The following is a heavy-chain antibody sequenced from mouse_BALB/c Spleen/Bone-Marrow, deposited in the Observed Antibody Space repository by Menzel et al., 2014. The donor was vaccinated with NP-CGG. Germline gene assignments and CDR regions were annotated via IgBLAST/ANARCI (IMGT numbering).Heavy chain of an antibody. CDR3: ERAGGEGKEGAGGAD. V-gene: IGHV14-3*02. D-gene: IGHD6-1*01. J-gene: IGHJ3*01. CDR1: GFNIKDTY. Sequence: VQLKQSGAELVKPGASVTLSCTASGFNIKDTYMPWVQQRPDQGLEWIGRIDPANGNTKYDPKFQGKATITADTSSNTAYLQLSSLTEEEKAGEEGERAGGEGKEGAGGADWGQGNLV. CDR2: IDPANGNT.